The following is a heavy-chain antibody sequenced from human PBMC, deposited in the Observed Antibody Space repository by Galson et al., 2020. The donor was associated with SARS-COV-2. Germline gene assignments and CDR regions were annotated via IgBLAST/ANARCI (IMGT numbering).Heavy chain of an antibody. CDR3: ARDTEGYGGNSGFLNWFDP. D-gene: IGHD3-3*01. J-gene: IGHJ5*02. CDR1: GFTFSSYA. V-gene: IGHV3-30*01. CDR2: ISYDGSNK. Sequence: GGSLRLSCAASGFTFSSYAMHWVRQAPDKGLEWVAVISYDGSNKYYADSVKGRFTISRDNSKNTLYLQMNSLRAEDTAVYYCARDTEGYGGNSGFLNWFDPWGQGTLVTVSS.